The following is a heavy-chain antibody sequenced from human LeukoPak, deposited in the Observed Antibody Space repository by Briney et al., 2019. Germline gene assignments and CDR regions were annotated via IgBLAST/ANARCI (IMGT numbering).Heavy chain of an antibody. J-gene: IGHJ4*02. CDR2: ISSSSSTI. CDR1: GFPFSSYS. V-gene: IGHV3-48*04. Sequence: PGGSLRLSCTASGFPFSSYSMNWVRQAPGKGLEWGSYISSSSSTIYYADSVKGRFTISRDNAKNSVYLQMNSLRAEDTAVYYCARWYCSSISCLGDYWGQGTLVTVSS. D-gene: IGHD2-2*01. CDR3: ARWYCSSISCLGDY.